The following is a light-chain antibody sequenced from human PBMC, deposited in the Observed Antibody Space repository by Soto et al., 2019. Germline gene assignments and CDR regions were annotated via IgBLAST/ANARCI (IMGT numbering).Light chain of an antibody. CDR3: QQYGSSPS. V-gene: IGKV3D-20*01. J-gene: IGKJ1*01. CDR2: DTS. CDR1: QRVSGGF. Sequence: DIVLTQSPATLSLSPGERATLYCGASQRVSGGFLAWYQQKPGLAPRLILYDTSFRATGIPDRFSDSGSGTDFTLTISRLDPEDFAVYYCQQYGSSPSFGQGTKVEIK.